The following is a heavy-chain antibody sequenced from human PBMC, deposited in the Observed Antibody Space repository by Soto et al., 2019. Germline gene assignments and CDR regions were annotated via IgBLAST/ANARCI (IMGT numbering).Heavy chain of an antibody. V-gene: IGHV6-1*01. CDR1: GDSVSSNSAT. J-gene: IGHJ5*01. Sequence: SQTLSLTCAISGDSVSSNSATWKWIRQSPSRGLEWLGRTYYRSKWSNDYAVSVKGRITINPDTSNNQVSLHLNPVTPDDTAVYYCARLIGNSWLDSWGQGALVTVSS. CDR3: ARLIGNSWLDS. D-gene: IGHD3-16*01. CDR2: TYYRSKWSN.